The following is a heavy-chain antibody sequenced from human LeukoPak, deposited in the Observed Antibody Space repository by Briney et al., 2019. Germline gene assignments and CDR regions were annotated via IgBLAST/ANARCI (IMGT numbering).Heavy chain of an antibody. Sequence: GESLKISCKGSGYSFTSYWIGWVRQMPGKGLEWMGIIYPGDSDTRYSPSFQGQVTISADKSISTAYLQWSSLKASDTAMYYCARHQIRYGDYVTNWFDPWGQGTLVTVSS. D-gene: IGHD4-17*01. CDR1: GYSFTSYW. CDR3: ARHQIRYGDYVTNWFDP. CDR2: IYPGDSDT. J-gene: IGHJ5*02. V-gene: IGHV5-51*01.